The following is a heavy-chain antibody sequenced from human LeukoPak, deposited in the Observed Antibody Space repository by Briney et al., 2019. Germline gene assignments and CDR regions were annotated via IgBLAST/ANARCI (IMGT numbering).Heavy chain of an antibody. Sequence: GGSLRLSCAASGFMFSSYWMNWVRQAPGKGLEWVANIKQDGSEKYYVDSVKGRFTISRDNAKNSLYLQMNSLGAEDTAVYYCALRSDYWGQGTLVTVSS. CDR2: IKQDGSEK. V-gene: IGHV3-7*01. CDR3: ALRSDY. CDR1: GFMFSSYW. J-gene: IGHJ4*02.